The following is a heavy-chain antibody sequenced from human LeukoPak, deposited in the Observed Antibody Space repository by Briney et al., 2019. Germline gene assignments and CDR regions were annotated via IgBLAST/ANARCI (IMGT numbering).Heavy chain of an antibody. J-gene: IGHJ6*02. Sequence: SGGSLRLSCAASGFTFRSYAMSWVRQAPGKGLERVSAIRGSDGSTYYADSVKGGFTISRDNSKNTLSLQMSSLRAEDTAVYYCAKAGHFYYYDMDVWGQGTTVTVSS. CDR1: GFTFRSYA. V-gene: IGHV3-23*01. CDR3: AKAGHFYYYDMDV. CDR2: IRGSDGST.